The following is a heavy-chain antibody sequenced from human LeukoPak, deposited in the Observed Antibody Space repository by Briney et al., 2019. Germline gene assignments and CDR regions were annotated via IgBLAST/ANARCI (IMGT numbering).Heavy chain of an antibody. CDR1: GYTFSAYF. CDR3: ARDPGFWMGVGICGGDCYLDY. Sequence: GASVKVSCKASGYTFSAYFLHWVRQAPGQGLEWMGWIDPNSGGTNYAQRFQDRVTMTRDTSISTAYMELSRLRSDDTAVYYCARDPGFWMGVGICGGDCYLDYWGQGTLVTVSS. CDR2: IDPNSGGT. V-gene: IGHV1-2*02. D-gene: IGHD2-21*02. J-gene: IGHJ4*02.